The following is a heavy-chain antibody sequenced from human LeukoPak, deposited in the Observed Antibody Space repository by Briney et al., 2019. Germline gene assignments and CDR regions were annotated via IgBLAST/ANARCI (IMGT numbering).Heavy chain of an antibody. D-gene: IGHD7-27*01. CDR2: ITSRSTT. CDR3: AKDGNWARFED. Sequence: GGSLRLSCAASGFTFSSYAMSWVRQAPGKGLEWVSGITSRSTTYYADSVKGRFTISRDNSKNMVWLQINSPTAEDTATYYCAKDGNWARFEDWGQGTLVTVSS. V-gene: IGHV3-23*01. J-gene: IGHJ4*02. CDR1: GFTFSSYA.